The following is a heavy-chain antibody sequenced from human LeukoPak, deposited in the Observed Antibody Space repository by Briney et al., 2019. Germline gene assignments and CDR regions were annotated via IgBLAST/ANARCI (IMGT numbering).Heavy chain of an antibody. D-gene: IGHD7-27*01. CDR1: GLTFSGYW. J-gene: IGHJ4*02. CDR2: VKTDGRST. CDR3: ARVNEHWGVDY. Sequence: GGSLRLSCAASGLTFSGYWMYWVRQVPGKGLVWVSHVKTDGRSTGYADSVKGRFTISRDNAKNTVYLQMNNLRAEDTAVYYCARVNEHWGVDYWGQGTLVTVSS. V-gene: IGHV3-74*01.